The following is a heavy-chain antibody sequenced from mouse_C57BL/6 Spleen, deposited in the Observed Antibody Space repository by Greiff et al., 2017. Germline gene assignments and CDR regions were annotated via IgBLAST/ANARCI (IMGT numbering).Heavy chain of an antibody. CDR3: ARKAYDDGSSYVNGYYAMDY. D-gene: IGHD1-1*01. Sequence: VQLQQSGPELVKPGASVKIPCKASGYTFTDYNMDWVKQSHGKSLEWIGDINPNNGGTIYNQKFKGKATLTVDKSSSTAYIELRSLTSEDTAGXYCARKAYDDGSSYVNGYYAMDYWGQGTSVTVSS. V-gene: IGHV1-18*01. J-gene: IGHJ4*01. CDR1: GYTFTDYN. CDR2: INPNNGGT.